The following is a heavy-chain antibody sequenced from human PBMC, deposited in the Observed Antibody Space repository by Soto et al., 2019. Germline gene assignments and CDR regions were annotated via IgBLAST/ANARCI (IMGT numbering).Heavy chain of an antibody. CDR2: ISSSSSYI. CDR3: ARDRSPPHYGMDV. Sequence: XGSLRLSCAAAGFTFSSYSMNWVRQAPGKGLEWVSSISSSSSYIYYADSVKGRFTISRDNAKNSLYLQMNSLRAEDTAVYYCARDRSPPHYGMDVWGQGTTVTVSS. V-gene: IGHV3-21*01. D-gene: IGHD1-26*01. CDR1: GFTFSSYS. J-gene: IGHJ6*02.